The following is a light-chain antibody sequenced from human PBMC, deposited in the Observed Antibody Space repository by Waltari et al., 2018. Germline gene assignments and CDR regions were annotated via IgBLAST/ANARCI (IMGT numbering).Light chain of an antibody. Sequence: QSALTQPASVSGSPGQSITLPCTVTSSDVGVYNYVPWYQQHPGKAPKLMIYDVSKRPSGVSNRFSGSKSGNTASLTISGLQAEDEADYYCSTYTSSSTSYVFGTGTKVTVL. J-gene: IGLJ1*01. CDR2: DVS. CDR3: STYTSSSTSYV. V-gene: IGLV2-14*01. CDR1: SSDVGVYNY.